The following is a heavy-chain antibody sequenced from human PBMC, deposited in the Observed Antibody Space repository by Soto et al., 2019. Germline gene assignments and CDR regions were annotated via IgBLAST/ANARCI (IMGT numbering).Heavy chain of an antibody. CDR2: MYNTGST. D-gene: IGHD3-3*01. CDR1: GGSISRYY. Sequence: PSETLSLTCTVSGGSISRYYWSWIRQPPGKGLEWIGYMYNTGSTVYNPPFKSRVTISVDTSKNQFSLKLNSVTAADTAVYYCARGWRRYYYYGMDVWGQGITVTVSS. V-gene: IGHV4-59*01. J-gene: IGHJ6*02. CDR3: ARGWRRYYYYGMDV.